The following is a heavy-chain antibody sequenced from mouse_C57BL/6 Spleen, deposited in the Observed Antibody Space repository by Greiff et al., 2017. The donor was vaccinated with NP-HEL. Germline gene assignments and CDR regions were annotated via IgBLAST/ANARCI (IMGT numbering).Heavy chain of an antibody. V-gene: IGHV1-61*01. D-gene: IGHD6-5*01. Sequence: VQLQQPGAELVRPGSSVKLSCKASGYTFTSYWMDWVKQRPGQGLEWIGNIYPSDSETHYNQKFKDKATLTVDKSSSTAYLQLSSLSSEDSAVYYCARSYHWYFDVWGTGTTVTVSS. CDR1: GYTFTSYW. CDR2: IYPSDSET. J-gene: IGHJ1*03. CDR3: ARSYHWYFDV.